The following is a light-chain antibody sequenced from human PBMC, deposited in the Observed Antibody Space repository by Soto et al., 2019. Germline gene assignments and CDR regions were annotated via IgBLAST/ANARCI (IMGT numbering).Light chain of an antibody. V-gene: IGKV1-5*01. CDR3: LRYNAFSQT. CDR1: QSMNDW. Sequence: DIQMTQSPSTLSASVGDRVTITCRASQSMNDWLAWYQQKPGKAPKVLIYVASSLQSGVPSRFSGSGSGTEFTLTIDSLQPDDVATYYCLRYNAFSQTFGQGTKVEI. CDR2: VAS. J-gene: IGKJ1*01.